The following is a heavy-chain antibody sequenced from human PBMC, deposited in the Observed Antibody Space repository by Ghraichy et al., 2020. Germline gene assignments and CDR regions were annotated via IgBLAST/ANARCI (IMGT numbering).Heavy chain of an antibody. V-gene: IGHV4-38-2*02. CDR1: DYSISSGYF. J-gene: IGHJ4*02. D-gene: IGHD2-15*01. Sequence: GSLRLSCTVSDYSISSGYFWGWIRQPPGKGLEWIGSIHHTGSTYYNPSLKSRLTISVDTSRNQFSLKLSSVTAADTAVYYCARVGYCSGGSCLHYFDYWGQGTLVTVSS. CDR2: IHHTGST. CDR3: ARVGYCSGGSCLHYFDY.